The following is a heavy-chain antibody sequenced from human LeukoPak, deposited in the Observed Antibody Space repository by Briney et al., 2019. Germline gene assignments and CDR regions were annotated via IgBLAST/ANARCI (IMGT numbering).Heavy chain of an antibody. J-gene: IGHJ4*02. V-gene: IGHV3-15*01. CDR3: TTDPYYYDSSAYTSNY. D-gene: IGHD3-22*01. Sequence: PGGSLRLSRAASGFTFSNAWMSWVRQAPGKGLEWVGRIKSKTDGGTTDYAAPVKGRFTISRDESKNTLYLQMNSLKTEDTAVYYCTTDPYYYDSSAYTSNYWGQGTLVTVSS. CDR2: IKSKTDGGTT. CDR1: GFTFSNAW.